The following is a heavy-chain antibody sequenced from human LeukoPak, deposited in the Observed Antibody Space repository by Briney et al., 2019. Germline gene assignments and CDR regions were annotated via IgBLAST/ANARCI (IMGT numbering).Heavy chain of an antibody. CDR3: ARDGHDFWSGYSTAFDI. D-gene: IGHD3-3*01. V-gene: IGHV1-69*06. CDR2: IIPIFGTA. CDR1: GGTFSSYA. J-gene: IGHJ3*02. Sequence: SVKVSCKASGGTFSSYAISWVRQAPGQGLEWMGGIIPIFGTANYAQKFQGRVAITADKSTSTAYMELSSLRSEDTAVYYCARDGHDFWSGYSTAFDIWGQGTMVTVSS.